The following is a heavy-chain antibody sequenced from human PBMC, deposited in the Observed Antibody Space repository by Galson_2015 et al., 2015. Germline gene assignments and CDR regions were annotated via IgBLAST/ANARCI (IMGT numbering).Heavy chain of an antibody. Sequence: SLRLSCAASGFTFSSYGMNWVRQAPGKGLEWVSAISGSGGSTYYADSVKGRFTISRDNSKNTLCLQMNSLRAEDTAVYYCAKALRDSGYYFDYWGHGTLVTVSS. CDR3: AKALRDSGYYFDY. D-gene: IGHD3-22*01. CDR2: ISGSGGST. V-gene: IGHV3-23*01. J-gene: IGHJ4*01. CDR1: GFTFSSYG.